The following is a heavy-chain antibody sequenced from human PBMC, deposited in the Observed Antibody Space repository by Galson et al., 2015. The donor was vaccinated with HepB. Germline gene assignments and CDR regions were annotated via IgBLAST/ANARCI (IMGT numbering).Heavy chain of an antibody. J-gene: IGHJ4*02. D-gene: IGHD6-13*01. Sequence: SLRLSCAASGFTFSTYWMHWVRQAPGKGLEWVSRINSDGSSTNYADSVKGRFTISRDNAKNTLYLQMDSLRAEDTAVYYCTRAKGGSWLDNWFPVSLVTVPS. CDR1: GFTFSTYW. CDR3: TRAKGGSWLDN. V-gene: IGHV3-74*01. CDR2: INSDGSST.